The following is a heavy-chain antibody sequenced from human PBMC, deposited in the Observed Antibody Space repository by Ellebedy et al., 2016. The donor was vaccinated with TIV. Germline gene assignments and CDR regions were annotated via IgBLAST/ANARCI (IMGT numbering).Heavy chain of an antibody. J-gene: IGHJ4*02. CDR2: IDFSDSDT. D-gene: IGHD6-19*01. V-gene: IGHV5-51*01. Sequence: GESLKISCQGSAYSFINYWIVWVRQMPGRGLEWMGIIDFSDSDTRYSPSFQGQVTISVDKSISTAYLQWSSLKASDTAIYYCARGDRGSGWYWDKWGQGTLVTVSS. CDR1: AYSFINYW. CDR3: ARGDRGSGWYWDK.